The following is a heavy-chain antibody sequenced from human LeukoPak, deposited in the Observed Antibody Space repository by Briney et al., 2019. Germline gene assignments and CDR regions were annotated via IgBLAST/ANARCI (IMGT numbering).Heavy chain of an antibody. D-gene: IGHD4-17*01. V-gene: IGHV3-30-3*01. J-gene: IGHJ4*02. CDR1: GFTFSSYA. CDR3: AREGNYGGFHFDY. Sequence: GRSLRLSCAASGFTFSSYAMHWVRQAPGKGLEWVAVISYDGSNKYYADSVKGRFTISRDNSKNTLYLQMNSLRAEDTAVYYCAREGNYGGFHFDYWGQGTLVTVSS. CDR2: ISYDGSNK.